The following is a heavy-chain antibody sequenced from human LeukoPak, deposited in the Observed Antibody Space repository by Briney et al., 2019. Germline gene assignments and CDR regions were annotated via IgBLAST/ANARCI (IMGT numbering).Heavy chain of an antibody. CDR1: GYSISSGYY. D-gene: IGHD6-13*01. CDR3: ARVSHPGIAAAGTGWFDP. Sequence: SETLSLTCTVSGYSISSGYYWGWIRQPPGKGLEWIGSIYHSRSTYYNPSLKSRVTISVDTSKNQFSLKLSSVTAADTAVYYCARVSHPGIAAAGTGWFDPWGQGTLVTVSS. CDR2: IYHSRST. J-gene: IGHJ5*02. V-gene: IGHV4-38-2*02.